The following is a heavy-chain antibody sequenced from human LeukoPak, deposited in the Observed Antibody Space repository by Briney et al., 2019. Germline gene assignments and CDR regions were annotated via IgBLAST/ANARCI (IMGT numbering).Heavy chain of an antibody. J-gene: IGHJ4*02. D-gene: IGHD1-26*01. Sequence: SETLSLTCSVSGGSISSYYWNWIRQTPGKGLEWIGYIYYSGRTNYNPSLKSRVTISVDTSKNQFSLTLSSVTTADTAVYYCARDSPSGSYDYWGQGTLVTVSS. V-gene: IGHV4-59*01. CDR2: IYYSGRT. CDR3: ARDSPSGSYDY. CDR1: GGSISSYY.